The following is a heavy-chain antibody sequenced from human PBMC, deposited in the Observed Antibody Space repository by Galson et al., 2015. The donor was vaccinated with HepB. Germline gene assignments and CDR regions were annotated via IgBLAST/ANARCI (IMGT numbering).Heavy chain of an antibody. D-gene: IGHD4-17*01. CDR3: ARVPRYGDYGAYYYYYGMDV. Sequence: SLRLSCATSGFTFDDYAMHWVRQAPGKGLEWVSGISWNSGNIGYADSVKGRFTISRDNAKNTLYLQMNSLRAEDTAVYYCARVPRYGDYGAYYYYYGMDVWGQGTTVTVSS. V-gene: IGHV3-9*01. CDR2: ISWNSGNI. J-gene: IGHJ6*02. CDR1: GFTFDDYA.